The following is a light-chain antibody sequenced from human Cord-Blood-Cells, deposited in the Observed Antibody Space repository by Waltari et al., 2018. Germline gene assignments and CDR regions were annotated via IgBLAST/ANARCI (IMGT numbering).Light chain of an antibody. Sequence: EIVLTQSPGTLSLSPGERATLSCRASQSVSSSYLAWYQQKPGQAPRLLIYGASSRAPGIPDRFRGRGSVTDFTLTISRLGPEDFAVYYCQQYGSSPLTFGGGTKVEIK. V-gene: IGKV3-20*01. CDR1: QSVSSSY. J-gene: IGKJ4*01. CDR2: GAS. CDR3: QQYGSSPLT.